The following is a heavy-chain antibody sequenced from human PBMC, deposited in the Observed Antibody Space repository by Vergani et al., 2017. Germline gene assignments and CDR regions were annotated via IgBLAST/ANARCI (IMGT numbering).Heavy chain of an antibody. CDR1: GGSISSYY. CDR2: IYYSGST. Sequence: QVQLQESGPGLVKPSETLSLTCTVSGGSISSYYWSWIRQPPGKGLEWIGYIYYSGSTNYNPFLKSRVTISVDTSKNQFSLKLSSVTAADTAVYYCARGYSSSWYNYWGQGTLVTVSS. CDR3: ARGYSSSWYNY. J-gene: IGHJ4*02. V-gene: IGHV4-59*01. D-gene: IGHD6-13*01.